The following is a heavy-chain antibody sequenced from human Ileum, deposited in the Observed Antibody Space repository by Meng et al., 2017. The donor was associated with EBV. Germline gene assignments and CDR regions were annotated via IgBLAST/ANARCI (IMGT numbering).Heavy chain of an antibody. V-gene: IGHV4-34*01. J-gene: IGHJ4*02. CDR2: INHSGST. Sequence: QVQLQQWGAGLLKPSETRSLTCAVYGGSFSGYYWSWIRQPPGKGLEWIGEINHSGSTNYKPSLKSRVTISVDTSKNQFSLRLSSVTAADSAVYFCARGGPFHYWGQGTLVTVSS. CDR1: GGSFSGYY. D-gene: IGHD3-16*01. CDR3: ARGGPFHY.